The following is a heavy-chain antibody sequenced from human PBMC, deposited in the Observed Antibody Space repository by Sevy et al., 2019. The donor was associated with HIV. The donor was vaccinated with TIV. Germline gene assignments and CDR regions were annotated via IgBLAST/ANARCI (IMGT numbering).Heavy chain of an antibody. D-gene: IGHD6-13*01. CDR1: GGSISSYY. J-gene: IGHJ6*02. CDR2: IYYSGST. V-gene: IGHV4-59*01. Sequence: SETLSLTCTVSGGSISSYYWSWIRQPPGKGLEWIGYIYYSGSTNYNPSLKSRVTTSVDTSKNQFSLKLSSVTAADTAVYYCARERIIAAAGTTDYYYYGMDVWGQGTTVTVSS. CDR3: ARERIIAAAGTTDYYYYGMDV.